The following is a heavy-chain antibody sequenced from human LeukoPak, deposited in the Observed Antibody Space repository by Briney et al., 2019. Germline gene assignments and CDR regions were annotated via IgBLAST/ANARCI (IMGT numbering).Heavy chain of an antibody. CDR3: ARMRAAMAYYYYGMDV. V-gene: IGHV4-34*01. CDR1: GGSFSGYY. J-gene: IGHJ6*04. D-gene: IGHD5-18*01. Sequence: SETLSLTCAVYGGSFSGYYWSWIRQPPGKGLEWIGEINHSGSTNYNPSLKSRVTISVDTSKNQFPLKLSSVTAADTAVYYCARMRAAMAYYYYGMDVWGKGTTVTVSS. CDR2: INHSGST.